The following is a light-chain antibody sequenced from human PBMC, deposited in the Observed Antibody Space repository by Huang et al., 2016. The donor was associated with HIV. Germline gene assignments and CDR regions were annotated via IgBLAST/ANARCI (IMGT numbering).Light chain of an antibody. CDR2: AAS. J-gene: IGKJ4*01. CDR3: QQYNSYSPIT. V-gene: IGKV1-5*03. CDR1: QSISSW. Sequence: DIQMTQSPSTLSASVGDRVTITCRASQSISSWLAWYQQKPGKAPKRLIYAASTLESGVPSRFSGSGSGTEFTLTINSLQPDDFAAYYCQQYNSYSPITFGGGTKVEI.